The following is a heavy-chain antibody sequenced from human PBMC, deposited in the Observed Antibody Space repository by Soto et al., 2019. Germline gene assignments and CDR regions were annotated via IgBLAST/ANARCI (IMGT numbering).Heavy chain of an antibody. D-gene: IGHD3-3*02. J-gene: IGHJ3*02. V-gene: IGHV1-2*04. CDR2: INPNSGGT. Sequence: ASVKVSCKTSGYTITGYYMHWVRQAPGQRIEWMGWINPNSGGTNYAQKFQGWVTMTRDTSISTAYMELSRLRSDDTAVYYCARASLDARLSDAFSISSQRTMDPVSS. CDR1: GYTITGYY. CDR3: ARASLDARLSDAFSI.